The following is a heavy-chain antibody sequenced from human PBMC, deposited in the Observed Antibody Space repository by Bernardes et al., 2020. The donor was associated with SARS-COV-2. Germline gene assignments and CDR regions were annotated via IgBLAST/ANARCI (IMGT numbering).Heavy chain of an antibody. CDR3: SKQRSSGGDI. CDR2: IRSKTNNYAT. J-gene: IGHJ3*02. V-gene: IGHV3-73*01. D-gene: IGHD2-15*01. CDR1: GFIFSVAA. Sequence: GGSLRLSCAASGFIFSVAAMHWVRQAPGKGLEWVGRIRSKTNNYATAYGASVKGRFTISRDDSENTAYLQMNSLKTEDSAIYYCSKQRSSGGDIWGQGTMVTVFS.